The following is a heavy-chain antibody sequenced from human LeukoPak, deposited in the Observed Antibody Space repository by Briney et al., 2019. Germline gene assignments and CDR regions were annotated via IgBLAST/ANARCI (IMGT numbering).Heavy chain of an antibody. J-gene: IGHJ5*02. CDR1: GLTFSSYA. V-gene: IGHV3-23*01. D-gene: IGHD6-19*01. CDR2: ISGSGGDI. CDR3: AKLPTTGWYVGGNWFDP. Sequence: GGSLRLSCAASGLTFSSYAMSWVRQAPGKGLEWVSLISGSGGDIRYADSVRGRFSISRDNSKNTLYLQMNSLRAEDTAVFYCAKLPTTGWYVGGNWFDPWGQGTLVTVSS.